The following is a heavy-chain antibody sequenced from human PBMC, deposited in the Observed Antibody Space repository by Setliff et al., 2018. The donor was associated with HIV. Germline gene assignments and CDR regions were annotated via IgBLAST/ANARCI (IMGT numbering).Heavy chain of an antibody. D-gene: IGHD6-6*01. CDR1: GGSIDNYY. CDR2: IYSSGST. CDR3: ARGMDDSRSSVWYY. V-gene: IGHV4-4*08. Sequence: SETLSLTCTVSGGSIDNYYWSWVRQPPGKGLEWIGYIYSSGSTNYNPSLKSRVTLTADTSTKTVFMELRSLRSDDTAVYYCARGMDDSRSSVWYYWGQGTLVTVSS. J-gene: IGHJ4*02.